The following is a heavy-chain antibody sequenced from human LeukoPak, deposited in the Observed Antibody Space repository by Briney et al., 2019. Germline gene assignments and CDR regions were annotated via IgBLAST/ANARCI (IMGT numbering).Heavy chain of an antibody. CDR1: GGSISSYY. CDR2: IYYSGTT. J-gene: IGHJ6*02. Sequence: PSETLSLTCSVSGGSISSYYLSWLRQPPGKGLHYIGYIYYSGTTNYPPSLKSRVTISVDTSKDQFSLNLTSVTAADTAVYYCARLKCISTTCPSRYVMDVWGQGTTVTVSS. D-gene: IGHD2-2*01. CDR3: ARLKCISTTCPSRYVMDV. V-gene: IGHV4-59*01.